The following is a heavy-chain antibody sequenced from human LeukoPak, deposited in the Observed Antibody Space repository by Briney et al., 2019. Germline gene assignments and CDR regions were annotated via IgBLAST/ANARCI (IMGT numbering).Heavy chain of an antibody. CDR1: GFTFSSYA. D-gene: IGHD1-1*01. CDR2: ISYDGSNK. Sequence: GGSLRLSCAASGFTFSSYAMHWVRQAPGKGLEWVAVISYDGSNKYYVDSVKGRFTIFRDNSKNTLSLQMNSLRADDTAVYYCARSADWNAKEGGDLGYFDYWGQGTLVTVSS. J-gene: IGHJ4*02. V-gene: IGHV3-30-3*01. CDR3: ARSADWNAKEGGDLGYFDY.